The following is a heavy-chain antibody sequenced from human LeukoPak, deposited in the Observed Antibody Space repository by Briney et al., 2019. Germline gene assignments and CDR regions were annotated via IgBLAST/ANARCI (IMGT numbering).Heavy chain of an antibody. CDR3: ARDFEGYCSSTSCLRSDGFDI. V-gene: IGHV4-61*02. J-gene: IGHJ3*02. CDR2: IYTSGST. D-gene: IGHD2-2*01. CDR1: GGSISSGSYY. Sequence: SETLSLTCTVSGGSISSGSYYWSWLRQPAGKGLELIGRIYTSGSTNYNPSLKSRVTISVDTSKNQVSLNLSSVTAADKAVYYCARDFEGYCSSTSCLRSDGFDIWGQGTMVTVSS.